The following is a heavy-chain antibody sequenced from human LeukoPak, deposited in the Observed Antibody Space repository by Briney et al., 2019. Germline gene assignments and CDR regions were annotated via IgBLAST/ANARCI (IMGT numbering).Heavy chain of an antibody. J-gene: IGHJ4*02. CDR1: GHTFTGYY. D-gene: IGHD3-3*01. Sequence: ASVKVSCKASGHTFTGYYMHWVRQAPGQGLEWMGWINPNSGGANYAQKFQGRVTMTRDTSTNTVYMELSSLRSEDTAVYYCARQVIGVSFDYWGPGALVTVSS. CDR2: INPNSGGA. CDR3: ARQVIGVSFDY. V-gene: IGHV1-2*02.